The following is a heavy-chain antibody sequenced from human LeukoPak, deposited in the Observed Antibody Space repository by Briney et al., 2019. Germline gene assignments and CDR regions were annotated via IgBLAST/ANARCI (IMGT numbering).Heavy chain of an antibody. D-gene: IGHD1-14*01. V-gene: IGHV4-34*01. Sequence: SETLSLTCAVYGGSFSGYYWSWIRQPPGKGLEWIGEINHSGSTNYNPSLKSRVTISVDTSKSQFSLKLSSVTAADTAVYYCARSAGYYFDYWGQGTLVTVSS. J-gene: IGHJ4*02. CDR3: ARSAGYYFDY. CDR2: INHSGST. CDR1: GGSFSGYY.